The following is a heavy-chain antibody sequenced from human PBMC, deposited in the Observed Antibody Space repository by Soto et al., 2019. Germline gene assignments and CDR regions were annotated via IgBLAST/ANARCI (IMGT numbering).Heavy chain of an antibody. D-gene: IGHD2-2*01. J-gene: IGHJ4*02. V-gene: IGHV3-53*01. CDR3: ARSPQLSLLGTFGY. CDR2: IYSGGST. CDR1: GFTVSSNY. Sequence: EVQLVESGGGLIQPGGSLRLSCAASGFTVSSNYMSWVRQAPGKGLEWVSVIYSGGSTYYADSVKGRFTISRDNSKNTLYLQMNSLRAEDTAVYYCARSPQLSLLGTFGYWGQGTLVTVSS.